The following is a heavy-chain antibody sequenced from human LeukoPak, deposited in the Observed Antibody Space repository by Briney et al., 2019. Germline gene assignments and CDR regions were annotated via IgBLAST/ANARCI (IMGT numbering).Heavy chain of an antibody. V-gene: IGHV4-4*02. Sequence: PSETLSLTCAVSGGSISSSNWWSWVRQPPGKGLEWIGEIYHSGSTNYNPSLKSRVTISVDKSKNQFSLKLSSVTAADTAVYYCARDGSYYDILTGYYHNWFDPWGQGTLVTVSS. J-gene: IGHJ5*02. CDR2: IYHSGST. CDR1: GGSISSSNW. D-gene: IGHD3-9*01. CDR3: ARDGSYYDILTGYYHNWFDP.